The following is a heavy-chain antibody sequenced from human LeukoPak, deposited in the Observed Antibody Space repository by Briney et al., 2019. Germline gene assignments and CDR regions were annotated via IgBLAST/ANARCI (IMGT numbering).Heavy chain of an antibody. Sequence: ASVKVSCKASGYTFTSYGISWVRQAPGQGLEWMGWISAYNGNTNYAQKFQGRVTMTRDTSISTAYMELSRLRSDDTAVYYCARDYSTYCSSTSCQTAHDIWGQGTMVTVSS. CDR3: ARDYSTYCSSTSCQTAHDI. J-gene: IGHJ3*02. CDR1: GYTFTSYG. D-gene: IGHD2-2*01. CDR2: ISAYNGNT. V-gene: IGHV1-18*01.